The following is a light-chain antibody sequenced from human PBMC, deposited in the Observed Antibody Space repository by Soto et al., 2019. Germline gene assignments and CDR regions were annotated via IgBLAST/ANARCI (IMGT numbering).Light chain of an antibody. V-gene: IGKV3-20*01. CDR1: QSLSNTF. J-gene: IGKJ1*01. Sequence: EIVLTQFPGTLSLSPGERATLSCRASQSLSNTFLSWYQQKPGQAPRLLIYGVFSRATGIPDRFSGSGSGTDFTLTISRLEPEDSAVYFCHQYAYSPRTFGQGTKVDIK. CDR2: GVF. CDR3: HQYAYSPRT.